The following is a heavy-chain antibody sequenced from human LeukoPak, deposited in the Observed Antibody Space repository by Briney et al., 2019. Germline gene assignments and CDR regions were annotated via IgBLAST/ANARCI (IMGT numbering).Heavy chain of an antibody. J-gene: IGHJ5*02. Sequence: ASVKVSCKASGYTFTSYGISWVRQAPGQGLEWMGWISAYNGNTNYAQKLQGRVTMTTDTSTSTAYMELRSLRSDDTAVYYCARAAPYYDFWSGYYRNDNWFDPWGQGTLDTVSS. CDR1: GYTFTSYG. CDR3: ARAAPYYDFWSGYYRNDNWFDP. CDR2: ISAYNGNT. V-gene: IGHV1-18*01. D-gene: IGHD3-3*01.